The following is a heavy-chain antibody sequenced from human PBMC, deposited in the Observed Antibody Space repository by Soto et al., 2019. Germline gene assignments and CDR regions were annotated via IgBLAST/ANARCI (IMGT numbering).Heavy chain of an antibody. CDR3: ARDPHSSSWSGYYYYGMDV. CDR2: INPNSGGT. V-gene: IGHV1-2*04. J-gene: IGHJ6*02. CDR1: GYTFTGYY. D-gene: IGHD6-13*01. Sequence: ASVKVSCKASGYTFTGYYMHWVRQAPGQGLEWMGWINPNSGGTNYAQKFQGWVTMTRDTSITTPYMELSRLSSDDTAVYFFARDPHSSSWSGYYYYGMDVWGQGTTVTVSS.